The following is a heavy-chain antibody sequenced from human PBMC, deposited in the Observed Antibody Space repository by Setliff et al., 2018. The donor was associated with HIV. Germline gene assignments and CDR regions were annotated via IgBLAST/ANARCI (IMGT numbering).Heavy chain of an antibody. CDR3: ARVSTDYVWGSFLSSGPYYFDF. CDR2: IYHSGTT. J-gene: IGHJ4*02. D-gene: IGHD3-16*01. V-gene: IGHV4-4*02. CDR1: GGSISSNW. Sequence: PSETLSLTCAVSGGSISSNWWSWVRQSPGKGLEWIGEIYHSGTTNYNPSLKSRVTISADTSKSQFSLKLTSVTAADTAAYFCARVSTDYVWGSFLSSGPYYFDFWGQGALVTVSS.